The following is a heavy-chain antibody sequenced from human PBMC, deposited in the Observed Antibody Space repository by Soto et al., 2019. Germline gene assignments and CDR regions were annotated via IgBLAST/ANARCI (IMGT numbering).Heavy chain of an antibody. Sequence: GSLRLSCEGSGFTFSSFAMGWVRQAPGKGLEWLSSVSADGVSSFSADSVRGRFRVSRDNSKNTLFLQMRFLRVEDTAVYYCAKTRQAPVGTHFFDLWGQGTQVTVPS. CDR1: GFTFSSFA. CDR3: AKTRQAPVGTHFFDL. CDR2: VSADGVSS. J-gene: IGHJ4*02. V-gene: IGHV3-23*01.